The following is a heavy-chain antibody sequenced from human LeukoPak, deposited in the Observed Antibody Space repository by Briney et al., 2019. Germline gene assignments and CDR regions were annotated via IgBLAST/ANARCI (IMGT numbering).Heavy chain of an antibody. D-gene: IGHD6-13*01. CDR2: ISGLGDKQ. J-gene: IGHJ4*01. CDR3: AKDSSAWYFYFDS. V-gene: IGHV3-23*01. Sequence: SGGSLILSCAGSGFSFNSYALHWVRQAPGKGLQWVSGISGLGDKQYYADSVKGRFTVSRDNSKNTVYLDMNNLRVEETGIYYCAKDSSAWYFYFDSWGQGTPVTVSS. CDR1: GFSFNSYA.